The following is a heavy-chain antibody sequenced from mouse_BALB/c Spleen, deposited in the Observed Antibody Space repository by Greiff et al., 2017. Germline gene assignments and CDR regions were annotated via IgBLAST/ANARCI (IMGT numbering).Heavy chain of an antibody. CDR2: IYPGSGST. Sequence: LQQPGSELVRPGASVKLSCKASGYTFTSYWMHWVKQRPGQGLEWLGNIYPGSGSTNYDEKFKSKATLTVDTSSSTAYMQLSSLTSEDSAVYYCHLRQGFAYWGQGTLVTVSA. J-gene: IGHJ3*01. D-gene: IGHD1-1*01. CDR3: HLRQGFAY. CDR1: GYTFTSYW. V-gene: IGHV1S22*01.